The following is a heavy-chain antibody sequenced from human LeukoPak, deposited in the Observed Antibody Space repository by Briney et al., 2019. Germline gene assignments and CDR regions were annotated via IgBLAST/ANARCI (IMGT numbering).Heavy chain of an antibody. V-gene: IGHV4-4*09. CDR1: GGSVSSYY. CDR3: AREKSGPYYYYGLDV. D-gene: IGHD3-3*01. Sequence: PSETLSLTCTVSGGSVSSYYWSWVRQPPGKRLEWLGYIYNSGGTNYNPSLNGRVTISVDTSKNQFSLNLSSVTAADTAVYYCAREKSGPYYYYGLDVWGQGTAVTVSS. J-gene: IGHJ6*02. CDR2: IYNSGGT.